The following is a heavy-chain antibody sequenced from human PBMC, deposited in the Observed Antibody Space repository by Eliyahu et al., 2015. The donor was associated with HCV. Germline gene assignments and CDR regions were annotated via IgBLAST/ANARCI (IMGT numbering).Heavy chain of an antibody. CDR2: IYPGDSDT. V-gene: IGHV5-51*01. CDR3: ARQTGVRVDY. J-gene: IGHJ4*02. D-gene: IGHD7-27*01. Sequence: GKGLEWMGIIYPGDSDTRYSPSFQGQVTISADKSISTAYLQWSSLKASDTAMYYCARQTGVRVDYWGQGTLVTVSS.